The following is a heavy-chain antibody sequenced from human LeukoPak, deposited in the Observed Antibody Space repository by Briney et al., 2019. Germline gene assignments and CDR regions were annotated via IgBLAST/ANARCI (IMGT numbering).Heavy chain of an antibody. Sequence: GGSLRLSCAASGFTFSSYSMNWVRQAPGKGLDWVSSISSSSSYIYYADSVKGRFTISRDNAKNSLYLQMNSLRAEDTAVYYCARGFHEGRFDYWGQGTLVTVSS. J-gene: IGHJ4*02. V-gene: IGHV3-21*01. CDR1: GFTFSSYS. D-gene: IGHD3-3*01. CDR2: ISSSSSYI. CDR3: ARGFHEGRFDY.